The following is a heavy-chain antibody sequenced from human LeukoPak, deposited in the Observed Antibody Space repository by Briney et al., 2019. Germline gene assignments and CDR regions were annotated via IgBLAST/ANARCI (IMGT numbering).Heavy chain of an antibody. CDR3: ASLYDSSGYSDF. D-gene: IGHD3-22*01. CDR2: IYYSGST. J-gene: IGHJ4*02. Sequence: SETLSLTCTVSGGSISSYYWSWIRQPPGKGLEWIGYIYYSGSTNYNPSLKSRVTISVDTSKNQFSLKLSSVTAADTAVYYCASLYDSSGYSDFWGQGTLVTVSS. V-gene: IGHV4-59*08. CDR1: GGSISSYY.